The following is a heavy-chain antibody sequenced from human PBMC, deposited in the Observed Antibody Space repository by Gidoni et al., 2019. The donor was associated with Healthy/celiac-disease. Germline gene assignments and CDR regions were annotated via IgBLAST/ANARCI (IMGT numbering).Heavy chain of an antibody. CDR2: IYWNDDK. Sequence: QITLKESGPTLVKPTQTLTLTCTFSGFSLSTSGVGVGWIRQPPGKALEWLALIYWNDDKRYSPSLKSRLTLTKDSSKNQVVLTMTNMDPVDTATYYCAHRGYDSSGYRRSLFEYWGQGTLVTVSS. CDR1: GFSLSTSGVG. CDR3: AHRGYDSSGYRRSLFEY. J-gene: IGHJ4*02. V-gene: IGHV2-5*01. D-gene: IGHD3-22*01.